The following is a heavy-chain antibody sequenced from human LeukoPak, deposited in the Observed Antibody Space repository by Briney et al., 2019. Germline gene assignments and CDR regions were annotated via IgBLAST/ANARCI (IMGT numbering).Heavy chain of an antibody. CDR1: GFTLSNYW. Sequence: GGSLRLSCAVSGFTLSNYWMYWVRQAPGKGLVWVSRINSDGSSTSYADSVKGRFTISRDNAKNTLYLQMNSLRAEDTAVYYCTRNGEDYYDNLTGHDVPFDYWGQGTLVTVSS. V-gene: IGHV3-74*01. J-gene: IGHJ4*02. CDR3: TRNGEDYYDNLTGHDVPFDY. D-gene: IGHD3-9*01. CDR2: INSDGSST.